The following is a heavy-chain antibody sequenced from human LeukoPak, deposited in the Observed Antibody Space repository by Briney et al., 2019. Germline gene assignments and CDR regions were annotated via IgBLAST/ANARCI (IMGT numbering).Heavy chain of an antibody. Sequence: ASVKVSCKASGYTFTSYGIGWVRQAPGQGLEWMGWISAYNGNTNYAQKLQGRVTMTTDTSTSTAYMELRSLRSDDTAVYYCAREFLTVAGTSTYYFDYWGQGTLVTVSS. CDR1: GYTFTSYG. CDR3: AREFLTVAGTSTYYFDY. V-gene: IGHV1-18*01. D-gene: IGHD6-19*01. J-gene: IGHJ4*02. CDR2: ISAYNGNT.